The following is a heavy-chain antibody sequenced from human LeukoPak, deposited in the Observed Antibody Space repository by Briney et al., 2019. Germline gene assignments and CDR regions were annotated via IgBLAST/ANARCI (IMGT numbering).Heavy chain of an antibody. Sequence: SVKVSCKASGGTFSSYAISWVRQAPGQGLEWMGGIIPIFGTANYAQKFQGRVTMTRNTSISTAYMELSSLRSEDTAVYCCARQDRGYSYGPNWFDPWGQGTLVTVSS. CDR1: GGTFSSYA. J-gene: IGHJ5*02. D-gene: IGHD5-18*01. CDR2: IIPIFGTA. CDR3: ARQDRGYSYGPNWFDP. V-gene: IGHV1-69*05.